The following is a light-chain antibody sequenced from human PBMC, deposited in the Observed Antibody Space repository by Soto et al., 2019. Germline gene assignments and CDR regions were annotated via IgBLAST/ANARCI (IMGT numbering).Light chain of an antibody. CDR2: EVS. CDR3: SSYTSSRAYV. Sequence: QSVLTQPASVSGSPGQSITISCTGTSSDVGGYNYVSWYQQQSGKAPKLMIHEVSNRPSGVSNRFSGSKSGNTASLTISGLQAEDEADYYCSSYTSSRAYVFGIGIKVNVL. V-gene: IGLV2-14*01. J-gene: IGLJ1*01. CDR1: SSDVGGYNY.